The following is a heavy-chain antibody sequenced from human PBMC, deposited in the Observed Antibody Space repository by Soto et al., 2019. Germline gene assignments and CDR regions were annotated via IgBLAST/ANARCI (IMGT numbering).Heavy chain of an antibody. CDR2: ISSSSSTI. D-gene: IGHD6-13*01. CDR3: AREGIAAAGPATGTLSY. CDR1: GFTFSSYS. J-gene: IGHJ4*02. Sequence: GGSLRLACSASGFTFSSYSMNWVRQAPGKGLEWVSYISSSSSTIYYADSVKGRFTISRDNAKNSLYLQMNSLRDEDTAVYYCAREGIAAAGPATGTLSYWGQGTLVTVSS. V-gene: IGHV3-48*02.